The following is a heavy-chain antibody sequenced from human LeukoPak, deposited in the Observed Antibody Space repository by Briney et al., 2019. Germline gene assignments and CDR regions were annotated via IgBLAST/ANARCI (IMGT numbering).Heavy chain of an antibody. CDR3: ARVAAWELLRVYRFDS. D-gene: IGHD1-26*01. CDR1: GYSISSGYY. J-gene: IGHJ5*01. CDR2: INHSGSS. V-gene: IGHV4-38-2*02. Sequence: KASETLSLTCTVSGYSISSGYYWSWIRQPPGKGLEWIGQINHSGSSNYNPSLKSRVTISIDTSKNHFSLKLISVTAADTAVYYCARVAAWELLRVYRFDSWGQGTLVTVSS.